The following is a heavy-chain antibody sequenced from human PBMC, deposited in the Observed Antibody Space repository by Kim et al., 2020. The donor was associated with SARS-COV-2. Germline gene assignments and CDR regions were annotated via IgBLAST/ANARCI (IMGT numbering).Heavy chain of an antibody. CDR1: GGSFSGYY. J-gene: IGHJ4*02. Sequence: SETLSLTCAVYGGSFSGYYWSWIRQPPGKGLEWIGEINYRGSTNYNPSLKSRVTISVDTSKNQFSPTLSSVTAADTAIYYCASLFPFDYWGQGTLVTVSS. CDR3: ASLFPFDY. V-gene: IGHV4-34*01. CDR2: INYRGST.